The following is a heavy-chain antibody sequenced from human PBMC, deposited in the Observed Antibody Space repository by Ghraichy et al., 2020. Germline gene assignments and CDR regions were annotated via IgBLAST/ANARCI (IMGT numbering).Heavy chain of an antibody. CDR2: IDGDGSNP. D-gene: IGHD6-13*01. V-gene: IGHV3-74*01. CDR1: GFTFRTYW. CDR3: TRGGVAAAFDS. J-gene: IGHJ4*02. Sequence: GGSLRLSCAASGFTFRTYWMHWVRQAPGKGLLWVSRIDGDGSNPTYADSVKGRFTISRDNAKNTLYLQMNSLRAEDTAVYYCTRGGVAAAFDSWGQGTLVTVS.